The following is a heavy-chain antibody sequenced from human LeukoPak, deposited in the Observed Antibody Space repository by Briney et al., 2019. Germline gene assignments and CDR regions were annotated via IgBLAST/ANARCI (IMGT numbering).Heavy chain of an antibody. CDR1: GTSISSYY. D-gene: IGHD6-19*01. Sequence: SETLSLTCTVSGTSISSYYWSWTRQPGGKGLEWIGRIYISGTTNYNPSLESRVTMSLDTSKNQCSLKLTSVTAADTAVYYCARGSGWLDFWGRGTLMTVSS. V-gene: IGHV4-4*07. CDR3: ARGSGWLDF. J-gene: IGHJ4*02. CDR2: IYISGTT.